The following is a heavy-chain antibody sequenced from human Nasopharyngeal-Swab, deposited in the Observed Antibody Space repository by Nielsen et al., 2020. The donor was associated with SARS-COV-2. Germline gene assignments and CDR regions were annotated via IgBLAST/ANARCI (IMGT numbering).Heavy chain of an antibody. CDR2: IYPRDSDT. CDR1: GYSFTSYW. Sequence: GESLKISCKGSGYSFTSYWIAWVRQMPGKGLEWMGIIYPRDSDTRYSPSFQGQVTISADKSISTAYLQWSSLTASDTAMYYCVRPEGVATSFKYYFQYGMDVWGQGTMVTVPS. CDR3: VRPEGVATSFKYYFQYGMDV. J-gene: IGHJ6*02. V-gene: IGHV5-51*01. D-gene: IGHD5-12*01.